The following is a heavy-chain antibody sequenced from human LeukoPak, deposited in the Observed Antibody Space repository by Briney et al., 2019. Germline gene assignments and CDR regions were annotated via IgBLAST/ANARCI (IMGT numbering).Heavy chain of an antibody. J-gene: IGHJ4*02. CDR1: GFTFNNYA. CDR3: DKDRPNYYGTNGHYYTRNGDY. D-gene: IGHD3-22*01. Sequence: GGSLRLSCAASGFTFNNYAMSRVRQAPGKGLEWVSSFSGSGDYTFYADSVKGRFTISRDNSKDTLYLQMNSLRVEDTDIYYVDKDRPNYYGTNGHYYTRNGDYWGQGTLVTVSS. CDR2: FSGSGDYT. V-gene: IGHV3-23*01.